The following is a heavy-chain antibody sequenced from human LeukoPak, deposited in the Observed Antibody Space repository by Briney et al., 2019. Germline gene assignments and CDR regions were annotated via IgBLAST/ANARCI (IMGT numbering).Heavy chain of an antibody. V-gene: IGHV1-18*01. CDR1: GYTFTRYG. CDR3: ARELKLGYCSSTSCSYGMDV. Sequence: GASVKVSCKASGYTFTRYGISWVRQAPGQGLEWMGWISAYNGNTNYAQKLQGRVTMTTDTSTSTAYVELRSLRSDDTAVYYCARELKLGYCSSTSCSYGMDVWGQGTTVTVSS. D-gene: IGHD2-2*01. CDR2: ISAYNGNT. J-gene: IGHJ6*02.